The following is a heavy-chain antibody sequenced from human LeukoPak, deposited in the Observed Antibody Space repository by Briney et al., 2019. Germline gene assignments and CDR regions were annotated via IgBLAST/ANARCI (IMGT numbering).Heavy chain of an antibody. CDR1: GFTFSSYE. CDR3: ARDLGRSGYYTIDAFDV. D-gene: IGHD3-22*01. Sequence: GGSLRLSCAASGFTFSSYEMNWVRQAPGKGLEWVSYISSSGRTIYYADSVKGRFTISRDNAKNSLYLQMNSLRAEDTAVYYCARDLGRSGYYTIDAFDVWGQGTMVTISS. CDR2: ISSSGRTI. J-gene: IGHJ3*01. V-gene: IGHV3-48*03.